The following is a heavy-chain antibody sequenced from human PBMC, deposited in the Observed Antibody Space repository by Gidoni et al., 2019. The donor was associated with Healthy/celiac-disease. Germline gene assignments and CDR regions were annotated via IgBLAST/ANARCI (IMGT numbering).Heavy chain of an antibody. CDR2: IYHSGST. D-gene: IGHD3-22*01. CDR3: AGENKTYYYDSSGPDDAFDI. V-gene: IGHV4-38-2*02. J-gene: IGHJ3*02. CDR1: GYSISSGYY. Sequence: QVQLQESGPGLVKPSETLSLTCAVSGYSISSGYYWGWIRQPPGKGLEWIGSIYHSGSTYYNPSLKSRVTISVDTSKNQFSLKLSSVTAADTAVYYCAGENKTYYYDSSGPDDAFDIWGQGTMVTVSS.